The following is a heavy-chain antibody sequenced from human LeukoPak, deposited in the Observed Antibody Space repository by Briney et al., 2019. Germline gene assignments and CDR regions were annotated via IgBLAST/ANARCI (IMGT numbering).Heavy chain of an antibody. CDR1: GYSFTSYW. D-gene: IGHD3-22*01. V-gene: IGHV5-51*01. Sequence: GESLKISCKGSGYSFTSYWIGWVRQMPGKGLEWMGIIYPGDSDTRYSPSFQGQVTISADKSISTAYLQWSSLKASDTAMYYYARRRPTDYYDSSGTDFDYWGQGTLVTVSS. CDR3: ARRRPTDYYDSSGTDFDY. CDR2: IYPGDSDT. J-gene: IGHJ4*02.